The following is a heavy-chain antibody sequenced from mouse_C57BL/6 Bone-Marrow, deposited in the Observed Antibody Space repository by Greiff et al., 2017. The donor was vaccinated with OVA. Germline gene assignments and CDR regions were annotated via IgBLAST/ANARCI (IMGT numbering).Heavy chain of an antibody. D-gene: IGHD2-3*01. J-gene: IGHJ4*01. CDR3: TRGWLLRDYYAMDY. CDR1: GYTFTSYW. V-gene: IGHV1-5*01. CDR2: IYPGNSDT. Sequence: VQLQQSGTVLARPGASVKMSCKTSGYTFTSYWMHWVKQRPGQGLEWIGAIYPGNSDTSYNQKFKGKAKLTAVTSASTAYMELSSLTNEDSAVYYCTRGWLLRDYYAMDYWGQGTSVTVSS.